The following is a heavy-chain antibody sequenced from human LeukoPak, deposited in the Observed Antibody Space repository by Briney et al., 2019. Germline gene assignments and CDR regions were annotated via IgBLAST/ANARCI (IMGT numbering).Heavy chain of an antibody. J-gene: IGHJ4*02. D-gene: IGHD4-17*01. CDR1: GFTFSSYW. CDR2: INSDGSRT. Sequence: PGGSLRLSCAASGFTFSSYWMHWVRQAPGKRLVWVSRINSDGSRTHYADSVKGRFTISRDNAKNTLYLQMNSLRAEDTAVYYCARNLVGGDYSFDYWGQGTLVTVSS. CDR3: ARNLVGGDYSFDY. V-gene: IGHV3-74*01.